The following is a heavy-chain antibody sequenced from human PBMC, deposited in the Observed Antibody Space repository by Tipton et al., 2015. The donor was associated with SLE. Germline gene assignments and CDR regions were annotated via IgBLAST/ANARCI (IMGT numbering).Heavy chain of an antibody. CDR1: GFTFSSYG. D-gene: IGHD3-3*01. CDR2: IRYDGSNK. J-gene: IGHJ6*02. Sequence: SLRLSCAASGFTFSSYGMHWVRQAPGKGLEWVAFIRYDGSNKYYADSVKGRFTISRDNSKNTLYLQMNSLRAEDTAVYYCAKVFGHYDFWSGYQDYYYGMDVWGQGTTVTVSS. CDR3: AKVFGHYDFWSGYQDYYYGMDV. V-gene: IGHV3-30*02.